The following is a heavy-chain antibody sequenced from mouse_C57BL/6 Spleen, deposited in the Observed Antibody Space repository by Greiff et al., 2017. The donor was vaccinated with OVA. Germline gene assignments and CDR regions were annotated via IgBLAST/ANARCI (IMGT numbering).Heavy chain of an antibody. D-gene: IGHD2-5*01. J-gene: IGHJ3*01. Sequence: EVNVVESGGGLVQPGASLRLSCAASEFTFTDYYMSWVRQPPGKAPEWLALIRNKANGYTTEYTASVKGRFTISRDNSQNILYLQMNTLRAEDSATYYCVKEGSNYGFAYWGQGTLVTVSA. CDR2: IRNKANGYTT. CDR3: VKEGSNYGFAY. CDR1: EFTFTDYY. V-gene: IGHV7-4*01.